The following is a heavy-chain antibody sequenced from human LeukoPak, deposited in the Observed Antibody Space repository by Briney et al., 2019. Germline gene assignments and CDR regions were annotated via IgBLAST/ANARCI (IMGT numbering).Heavy chain of an antibody. CDR3: ARVSDYIGNWFDP. D-gene: IGHD4-11*01. J-gene: IGHJ5*02. V-gene: IGHV1-69*01. CDR2: IIPIFGTA. CDR1: GGTFSSYA. Sequence: ASVKVSCKASGGTFSSYAISWVRQAPGQGLEWMGGIIPIFGTANYAQKFQGRVTITADESTSTAYMELSSLRSEDTAVYCCARVSDYIGNWFDPWGQGTLVTVSS.